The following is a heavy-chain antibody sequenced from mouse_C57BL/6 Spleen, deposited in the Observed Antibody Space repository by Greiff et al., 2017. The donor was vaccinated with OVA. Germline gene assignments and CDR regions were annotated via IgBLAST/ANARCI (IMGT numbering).Heavy chain of an antibody. CDR2: IDPSDSYT. V-gene: IGHV1-59*01. Sequence: VQLQQPGAELVRPGTSVKLSCKASGYTFTSYWMHWVKQRPGQGLEWIGVIDPSDSYTNYNQKFKGKATLTVDTSSSTAYMQLSSLTSEDSAVYYCARGGGDYWGQGTSVTVSS. CDR3: ARGGGDY. J-gene: IGHJ4*01. CDR1: GYTFTSYW.